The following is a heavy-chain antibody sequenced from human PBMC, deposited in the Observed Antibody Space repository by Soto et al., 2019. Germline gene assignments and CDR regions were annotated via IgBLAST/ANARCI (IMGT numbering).Heavy chain of an antibody. D-gene: IGHD3-9*01. CDR1: GGSISSYY. CDR3: ARHYDILTGYYIPYYFDY. V-gene: IGHV4-59*08. Sequence: QVQLQESGPGLVKPSETLSLTCTVSGGSISSYYWSWIRQPPGKGLEWIGYIYYSGSTNYNPSLKSRVTISVDTSKNQCSLKLSSVTAADTAVYYCARHYDILTGYYIPYYFDYWGQGTLVTVSS. CDR2: IYYSGST. J-gene: IGHJ4*02.